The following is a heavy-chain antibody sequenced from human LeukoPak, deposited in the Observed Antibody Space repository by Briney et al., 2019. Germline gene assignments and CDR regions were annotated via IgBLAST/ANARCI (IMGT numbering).Heavy chain of an antibody. CDR1: GGSISSYY. J-gene: IGHJ4*02. CDR3: ARSMTTVTLYFDY. Sequence: PSETVSLTCTVSGGSISSYYWSWIRQPPGKGLEWIGYIYYSGSTYYNPSLKSRVTISVDTSKNQFSLKLSSVTAADTAVYYCARSMTTVTLYFDYWGQGTLVTVSS. CDR2: IYYSGST. D-gene: IGHD4-17*01. V-gene: IGHV4-59*12.